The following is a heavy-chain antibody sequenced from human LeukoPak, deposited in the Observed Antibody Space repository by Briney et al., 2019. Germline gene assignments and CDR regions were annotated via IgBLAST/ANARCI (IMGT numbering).Heavy chain of an antibody. Sequence: GGSLRLSCIPSGFTFNSYAMFWVRQAPGRGLEWVSLIWYDGSNKYYADSVKGRFTISRDNSKNTLYLQMNSLRPEDTGVYYSARARGWQPNYYYYYMDVWGTGTTVTVSS. CDR1: GFTFNSYA. V-gene: IGHV3-33*07. CDR2: IWYDGSNK. D-gene: IGHD2-15*01. J-gene: IGHJ6*03. CDR3: ARARGWQPNYYYYYMDV.